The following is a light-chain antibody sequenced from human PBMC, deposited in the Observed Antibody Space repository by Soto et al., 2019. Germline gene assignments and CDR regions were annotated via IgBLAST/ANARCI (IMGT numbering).Light chain of an antibody. CDR1: QSVSSSY. J-gene: IGKJ1*01. V-gene: IGKV3-20*01. Sequence: EIVLTQSPGTLSLSPGERATLSCRASQSVSSSYLAWYPQHPGQAPRLLLYGASSRATGIPDRFSGSGSGTDFTLTISRLEPEDFAVYYSQQYGSSPPWTFGQGTNVDIK. CDR3: QQYGSSPPWT. CDR2: GAS.